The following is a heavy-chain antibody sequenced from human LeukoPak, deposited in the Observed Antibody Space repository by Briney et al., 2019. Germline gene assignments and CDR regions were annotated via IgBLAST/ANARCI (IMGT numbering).Heavy chain of an antibody. J-gene: IGHJ4*02. CDR2: IDGSGTTI. CDR1: GFTFSDHP. CDR3: ARDMTITGADDY. D-gene: IGHD6-13*01. V-gene: IGHV3-48*03. Sequence: GGSLRFSCAASGFTFSDHPMTWVRQAPGKGLQWVSYIDGSGTTIYYAESVRGRFTISRDNAKNSLYLQMNSLRAEDTALYYCARDMTITGADDYWGQGTRVTVSS.